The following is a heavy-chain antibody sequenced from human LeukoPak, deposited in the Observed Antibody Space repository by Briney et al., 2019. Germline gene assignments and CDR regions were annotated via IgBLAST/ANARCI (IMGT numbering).Heavy chain of an antibody. V-gene: IGHV4-39*01. Sequence: SETLSLTCTLSGGSISSRSYYWAWIRQPPGRGLEWIGRMYFSGSTHYNRSLRSRVPMSVDTSKNQFTLKLSTVTAADTAVYSCAMKWGGYDNVYFDYWGQGTLVTVSS. J-gene: IGHJ4*02. CDR2: MYFSGST. D-gene: IGHD5-12*01. CDR1: GGSISSRSYY. CDR3: AMKWGGYDNVYFDY.